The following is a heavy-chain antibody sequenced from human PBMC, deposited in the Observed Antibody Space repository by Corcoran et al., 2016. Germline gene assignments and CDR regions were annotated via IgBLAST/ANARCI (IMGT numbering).Heavy chain of an antibody. V-gene: IGHV3-21*01. D-gene: IGHD2-2*01. Sequence: EVQLVESGGGLVKPGGSLRLSCAASGFTFSSYSMNWVRQAPGKGLEWVSSISSSSSYIYYADSVKGRFTISRDNAKNSLYLQMNSLRAEDTAVYYWARGCSSTSCFDYWGPGTLVTVSS. CDR3: ARGCSSTSCFDY. J-gene: IGHJ4*02. CDR2: ISSSSSYI. CDR1: GFTFSSYS.